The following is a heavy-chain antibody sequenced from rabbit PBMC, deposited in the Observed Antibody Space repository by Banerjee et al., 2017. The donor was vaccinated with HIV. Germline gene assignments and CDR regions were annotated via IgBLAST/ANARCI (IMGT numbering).Heavy chain of an antibody. Sequence: QEQLVESGGGLVQPEGSLTLTCTASGFPFSRNSYMCWVRQALGKGLEWIGCIYTDGSGATYYANWATGRFTISKTSSTTVTLQMTGLTAADTATYFCARDDFAFGYAGYGYGTRGQGTLVTVS. CDR1: GFPFSRNSY. CDR2: IYTDGSGAT. CDR3: ARDDFAFGYAGYGYGT. D-gene: IGHD6-1*01. J-gene: IGHJ2*01. V-gene: IGHV1S45*01.